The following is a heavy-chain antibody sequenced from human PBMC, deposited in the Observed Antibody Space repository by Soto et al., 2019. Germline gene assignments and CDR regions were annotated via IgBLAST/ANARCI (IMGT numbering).Heavy chain of an antibody. V-gene: IGHV3-53*01. CDR3: AREVSRTSFDY. CDR2: TYTGGYT. D-gene: IGHD1-20*01. J-gene: IGHJ4*02. CDR1: GSIVSYNY. Sequence: GGSLRLSCAASGSIVSYNYINWVRQAPGKGLEWVSVTYTGGYTYYADSVKGRFTISRDNSKNTLYLQMNSLRAEDTAVYYCAREVSRTSFDYWGQGTLVTVSS.